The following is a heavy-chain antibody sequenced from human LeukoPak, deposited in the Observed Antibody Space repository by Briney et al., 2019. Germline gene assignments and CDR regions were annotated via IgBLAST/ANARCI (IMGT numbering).Heavy chain of an antibody. V-gene: IGHV4-39*01. Sequence: SETLSLTCTVSGGAITGSSYYWGWIRQSPGKGLEWIGSLYYSESIYYNPSLKSRVTMSADTSKNQFSLKLNSLTAADRAVYYCARQYYDRTGYYYFDYWDQGTLVTVSS. J-gene: IGHJ4*02. CDR2: LYYSESI. D-gene: IGHD3-22*01. CDR1: GGAITGSSYY. CDR3: ARQYYDRTGYYYFDY.